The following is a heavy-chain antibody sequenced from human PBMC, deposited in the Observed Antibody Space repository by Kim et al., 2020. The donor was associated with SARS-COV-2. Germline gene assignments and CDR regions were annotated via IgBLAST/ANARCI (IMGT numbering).Heavy chain of an antibody. CDR2: MNPNSGNT. CDR3: ARGGSSSWTNDGNWFDP. CDR1: GYTFTSYD. Sequence: ASVKVSCKASGYTFTSYDINWVRQATGQGLEWMGWMNPNSGNTGYAQKFQGRVTMTRNTSISTAYMELSSLRSEDTAVYYCARGGSSSWTNDGNWFDPWGQGTLVTVSS. J-gene: IGHJ5*02. D-gene: IGHD6-13*01. V-gene: IGHV1-8*01.